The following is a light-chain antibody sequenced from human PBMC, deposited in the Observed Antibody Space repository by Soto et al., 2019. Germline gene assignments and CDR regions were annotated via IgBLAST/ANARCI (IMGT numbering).Light chain of an antibody. V-gene: IGKV1-9*01. CDR1: QGISNY. J-gene: IGKJ4*01. Sequence: DIQLTQSPSFLSVSVGDRVTITCRASQGISNYLAWYQQKPGEAPKLLIYDASTLQSGVPSRFSGSGSGTEFTLTIISLQPEDFATYYCQQLNDYPTATFGGGTKVEI. CDR2: DAS. CDR3: QQLNDYPTAT.